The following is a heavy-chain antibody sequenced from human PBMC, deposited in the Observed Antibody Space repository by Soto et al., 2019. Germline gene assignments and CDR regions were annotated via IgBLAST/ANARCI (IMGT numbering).Heavy chain of an antibody. V-gene: IGHV3-48*02. CDR3: AGSYSSGNWYFDY. J-gene: IGHJ4*02. CDR2: TSTSSTTK. CDR1: GFSFSAYS. Sequence: GSLRLSCAASGFSFSAYSMNWVRQAPGKGLEWIAYTSTSSTTKYYADSVRGRFSISRDNANDLLYLDMDKLRDEDTGIYYCAGSYSSGNWYFDYWGLGTPVTVSS. D-gene: IGHD3-10*01.